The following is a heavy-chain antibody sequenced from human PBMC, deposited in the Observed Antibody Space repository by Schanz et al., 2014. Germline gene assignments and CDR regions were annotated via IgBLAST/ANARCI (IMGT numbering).Heavy chain of an antibody. V-gene: IGHV4-31*03. CDR1: GASISSGGYY. J-gene: IGHJ6*02. Sequence: QVQLQESGPGLVKPSQTLSLTCTVSGASISSGGYYWDWIRLLPGKGLEWIGYISYSGSTSFNPSLKSRLTMSVDTSKSQFSLRLSSVTAADTAVYYCARHGGIPYYPMDVWGQGTTVTVSS. CDR3: ARHGGIPYYPMDV. CDR2: ISYSGST. D-gene: IGHD3-16*01.